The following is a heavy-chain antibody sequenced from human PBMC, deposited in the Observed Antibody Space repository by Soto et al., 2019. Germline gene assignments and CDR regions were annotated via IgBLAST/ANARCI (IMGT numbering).Heavy chain of an antibody. J-gene: IGHJ6*02. V-gene: IGHV3-23*01. CDR2: ISGSGGST. Sequence: EVQLLESGGGLVQPGGSLRLSCAASGFTFSSYAMSWVRQAPGKGLEWVSAISGSGGSTYYADSVKGRFTISRDNSKNTLYLQMNSLRAEDTAVYYCAKMGIAAAGSTSGVYYYYGMDVWGQGTTVTVSS. CDR3: AKMGIAAAGSTSGVYYYYGMDV. CDR1: GFTFSSYA. D-gene: IGHD6-13*01.